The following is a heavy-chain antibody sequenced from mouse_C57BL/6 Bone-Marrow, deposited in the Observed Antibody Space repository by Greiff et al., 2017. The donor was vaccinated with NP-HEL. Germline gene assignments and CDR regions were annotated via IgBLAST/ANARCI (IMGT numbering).Heavy chain of an antibody. D-gene: IGHD1-1*01. CDR1: GYTFTSYG. CDR2: IYPRSGNT. Sequence: QVQLKESGAELARPGASVKLSCKASGYTFTSYGISWVKQRTGQGLEWIGEIYPRSGNTYYNEKFKGKATLTADKSSSTAYMELRSLTSEDSAVYFCARWGYYGSPLYFDYWGQGTTLTVSS. V-gene: IGHV1-81*01. CDR3: ARWGYYGSPLYFDY. J-gene: IGHJ2*01.